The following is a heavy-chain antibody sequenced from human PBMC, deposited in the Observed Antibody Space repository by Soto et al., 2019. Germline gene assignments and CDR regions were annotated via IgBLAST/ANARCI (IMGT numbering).Heavy chain of an antibody. J-gene: IGHJ4*02. D-gene: IGHD3-22*01. CDR3: ALIYDSSGFDY. V-gene: IGHV1-18*01. Sequence: VASVKVSWKTAGYAFINYGISWVRQAPGQRLEWMGWINPYNDNTKYAQKFQGRVTITRDTSASTAYMELSSLRSEDTAVYYCALIYDSSGFDYWGQGTLVTVS. CDR1: GYAFINYG. CDR2: INPYNDNT.